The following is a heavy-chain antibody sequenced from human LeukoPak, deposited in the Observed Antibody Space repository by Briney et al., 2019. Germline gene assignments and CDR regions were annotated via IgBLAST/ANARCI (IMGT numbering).Heavy chain of an antibody. CDR2: ISAYNGNT. J-gene: IGHJ3*02. CDR1: GYTFTSYG. Sequence: GASVKVSCKASGYTFTSYGISWVRQAPGQGLEWMGWISAYNGNTNYAQKLQGRVTMTRDTSISTAYMELSRLRSDDTAVYYCASGSGLGVQDAFDIWGQGTMVTVSS. CDR3: ASGSGLGVQDAFDI. V-gene: IGHV1-18*01. D-gene: IGHD3-16*01.